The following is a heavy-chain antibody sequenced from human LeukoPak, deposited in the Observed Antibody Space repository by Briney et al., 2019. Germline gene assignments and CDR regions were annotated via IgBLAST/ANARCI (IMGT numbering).Heavy chain of an antibody. Sequence: SETLSLTCTVSGGSISSTTYYWDWIRQPPGKGLEWIGTIYYSGSTYYNPSLKSRVTISVDTSKNQFSLKLSSVTAADTAVYYCARTRYYYNSRSYGAPYYFDYWGQGTLVTVSS. V-gene: IGHV4-39*01. CDR1: GGSISSTTYY. D-gene: IGHD3-10*01. CDR2: IYYSGST. CDR3: ARTRYYYNSRSYGAPYYFDY. J-gene: IGHJ4*02.